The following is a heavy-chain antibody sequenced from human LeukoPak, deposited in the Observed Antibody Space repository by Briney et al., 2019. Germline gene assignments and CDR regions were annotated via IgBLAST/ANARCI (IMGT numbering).Heavy chain of an antibody. Sequence: SETLSLTCAVYGGSFSGYYWSWIRQPPGKGLEWIGEINHSGSTNYNPSLKSRVTISVDTSKNQFSLKLSSVTAADTAVYYCARAKGSGSYQTTRAYYFDYWGQGTLVTVSS. CDR2: INHSGST. CDR3: ARAKGSGSYQTTRAYYFDY. V-gene: IGHV4-34*01. CDR1: GGSFSGYY. D-gene: IGHD1-26*01. J-gene: IGHJ4*02.